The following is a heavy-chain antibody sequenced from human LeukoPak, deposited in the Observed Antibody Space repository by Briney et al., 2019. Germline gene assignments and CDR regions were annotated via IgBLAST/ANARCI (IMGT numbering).Heavy chain of an antibody. D-gene: IGHD3-10*01. CDR1: GFTFSPHY. CDR2: IRNKANGYTT. Sequence: GGSLRLSCAASGFTFSPHYMDWVRQSPGQGLEWVGLIRNKANGYTTTYAASVKGRFTISRDDSKNSVYLRMDSLKTEDTAVYYCGDLGSAGTDHWGQGTLVTVSS. V-gene: IGHV3-72*01. J-gene: IGHJ4*02. CDR3: GDLGSAGTDH.